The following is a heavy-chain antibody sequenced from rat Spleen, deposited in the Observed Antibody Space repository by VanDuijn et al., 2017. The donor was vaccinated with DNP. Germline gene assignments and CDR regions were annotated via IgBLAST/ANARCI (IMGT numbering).Heavy chain of an antibody. D-gene: IGHD4-3*01. Sequence: EVQLVESGGGLVQPGRSLKLSCAASGFTFGDYYMAWVRQAPTKGLEWVASIRYDGGSTYYRDSVKGRFAISRDNAKSTLYLQMNSLRSEDMATYYCVRWNSGHFDYWGQGVMVTVSS. CDR1: GFTFGDYY. V-gene: IGHV5-22*01. J-gene: IGHJ2*01. CDR2: IRYDGGST. CDR3: VRWNSGHFDY.